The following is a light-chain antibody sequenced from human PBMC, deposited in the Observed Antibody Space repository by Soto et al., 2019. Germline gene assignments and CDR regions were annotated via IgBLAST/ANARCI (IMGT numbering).Light chain of an antibody. J-gene: IGKJ1*01. CDR2: AAS. CDR1: QDISNY. V-gene: IGKV1-27*01. Sequence: EIKVTQSPSSLSASVGDRVTITCQASQDISNYLNWYQQKPGKAPKLLICAASTLHSGVPSRFSGSGSGTDFTLTISSLQPEDGGTYYCQKHNNAPRTFGQGTKVDI. CDR3: QKHNNAPRT.